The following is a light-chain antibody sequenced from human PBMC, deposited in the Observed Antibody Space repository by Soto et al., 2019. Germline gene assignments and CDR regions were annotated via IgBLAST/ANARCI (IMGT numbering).Light chain of an antibody. V-gene: IGLV2-14*01. CDR2: EVS. Sequence: QSALTQPASVSGSPGQSITISCTGTSSDIGGYNYVSWYQQHPGKAPKLIIYEVSNRPSGVSSRFSGSKSGNTASLTISGLQTEDEADYYCCLYGGGRTYVFGAGTKVTVL. J-gene: IGLJ1*01. CDR3: CLYGGGRTYV. CDR1: SSDIGGYNY.